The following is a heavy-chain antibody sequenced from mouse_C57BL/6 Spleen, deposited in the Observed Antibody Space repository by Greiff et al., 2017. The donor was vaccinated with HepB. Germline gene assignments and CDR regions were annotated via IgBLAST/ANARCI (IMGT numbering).Heavy chain of an antibody. CDR2: INPSTGGT. CDR1: GYSFTGYY. CDR3: ARLGGDYYAMHY. V-gene: IGHV1-42*01. Sequence: VQLQQSGPELVKPGASVKISCKASGYSFTGYYMNWVKQSPEKSLEWIGEINPSTGGTTYNQKFKAKATLTVDKSSSTAYMQLKSLTSEDSAVYYCARLGGDYYAMHYWGQGTSVTVSS. J-gene: IGHJ4*01.